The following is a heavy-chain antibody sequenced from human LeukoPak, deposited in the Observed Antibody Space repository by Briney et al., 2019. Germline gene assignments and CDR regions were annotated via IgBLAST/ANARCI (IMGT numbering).Heavy chain of an antibody. CDR3: ARGTRMVRGVIIYYGMDV. Sequence: GGSLRLSCAASGFTFSSYGMHWVRQAPGKGLEWVAVISYDGSNKYYADSVKGRFTISRDNSKNTLYLQMNSLRAEDTAVYYCARGTRMVRGVIIYYGMDVWGQGTTVTVSS. D-gene: IGHD3-10*01. CDR2: ISYDGSNK. V-gene: IGHV3-30*19. J-gene: IGHJ6*02. CDR1: GFTFSSYG.